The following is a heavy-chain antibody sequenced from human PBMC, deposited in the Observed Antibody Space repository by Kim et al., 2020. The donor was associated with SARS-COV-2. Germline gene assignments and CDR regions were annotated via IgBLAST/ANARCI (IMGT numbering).Heavy chain of an antibody. V-gene: IGHV3-23*01. J-gene: IGHJ4*02. CDR1: GFVFSTFG. CDR3: AKFREVGIHDFDH. Sequence: GGSLRLSCAASGFVFSTFGMNWVRQAPGKGLEWVSLISGNSKTTSYADSVKGRFTISRDNSKNTLYLQMNGLKVEDTAVYYCAKFREVGIHDFDHWGRGALVPVSS. CDR2: ISGNSKTT.